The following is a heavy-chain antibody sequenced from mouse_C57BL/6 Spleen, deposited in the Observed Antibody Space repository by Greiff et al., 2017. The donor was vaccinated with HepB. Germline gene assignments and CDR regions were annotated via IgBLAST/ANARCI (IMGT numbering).Heavy chain of an antibody. V-gene: IGHV1-59*01. Sequence: VQLQQSGAELVRPGTSVKLSCKASGYTFTSYWMHWVKQRPGQGLEWIGVIDPSDSYTNYNQKFKGKATLTVDTSSSTAYMQLSSLTSEDSAVYYCARLMGYDGYYEDYWGQGTSVTVSS. CDR2: IDPSDSYT. CDR3: ARLMGYDGYYEDY. D-gene: IGHD2-3*01. J-gene: IGHJ4*01. CDR1: GYTFTSYW.